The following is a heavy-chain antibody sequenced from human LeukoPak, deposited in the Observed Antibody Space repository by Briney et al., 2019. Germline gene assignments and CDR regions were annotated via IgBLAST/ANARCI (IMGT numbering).Heavy chain of an antibody. CDR3: ARGPARLRAINWFDP. Sequence: ASVKVSCKVSGYTLTELSMHWVRQAPGKGLEWMGRFDPEDGETIYAQKFQGRVTMTRDTSISTAYMELSRLRSDDTAVYYCARGPARLRAINWFDPWGQGTLVTVSS. CDR1: GYTLTELS. CDR2: FDPEDGET. J-gene: IGHJ5*02. V-gene: IGHV1-24*01. D-gene: IGHD4-17*01.